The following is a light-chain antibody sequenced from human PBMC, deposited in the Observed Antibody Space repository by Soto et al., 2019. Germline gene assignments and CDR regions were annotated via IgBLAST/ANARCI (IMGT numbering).Light chain of an antibody. CDR1: QSVSSN. CDR3: QQYNNWPPLT. CDR2: GAS. J-gene: IGKJ4*02. Sequence: EILMTQSPATLSVSPGERATLSCLASQSVSSNLAWYQQKPGQAPMLLSYGASTRAPGIPARFSGSGSGTEFTLTLSSLQSADIAVYYCQQYNNWPPLTCGGGTKVEIK. V-gene: IGKV3-15*01.